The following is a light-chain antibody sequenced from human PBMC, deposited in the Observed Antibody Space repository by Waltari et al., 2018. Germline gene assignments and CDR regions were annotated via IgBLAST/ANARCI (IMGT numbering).Light chain of an antibody. CDR1: QSVNNY. CDR2: DAS. Sequence: EIVLTQSPATLSLSPGERATLSCRASQSVNNYLAWYQQKPGQAPRLLMYDASNRATGIPARFSGSGSGTDFTLTITSLQAEDVAVYYCQQYLRTPPTFGQGTKVEI. J-gene: IGKJ1*01. V-gene: IGKV3-11*01. CDR3: QQYLRTPPT.